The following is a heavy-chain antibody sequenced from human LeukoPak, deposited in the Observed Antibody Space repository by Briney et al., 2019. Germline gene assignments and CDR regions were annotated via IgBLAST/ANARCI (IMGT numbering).Heavy chain of an antibody. CDR2: IIPIFGTA. D-gene: IGHD5-18*01. V-gene: IGHV1-69*13. CDR1: GGTFSSYA. CDR3: ARDASPLGHSYGYVQY. J-gene: IGHJ4*02. Sequence: GASVKVSCKASGGTFSSYAISWVRQAPGQGLEWMGGIIPIFGTANYAQKFQGRVTITADESTSTAYMELSSLRSEDTAVYYCARDASPLGHSYGYVQYWGQGTLVTVSS.